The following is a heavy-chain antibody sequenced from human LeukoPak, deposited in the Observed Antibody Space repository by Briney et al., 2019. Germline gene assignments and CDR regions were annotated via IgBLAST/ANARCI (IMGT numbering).Heavy chain of an antibody. V-gene: IGHV3-48*01. CDR1: GFTFSAYS. CDR2: ISTTTSPI. CDR3: AKEAVAGTNWFDS. Sequence: GGSLRLSCAASGFTFSAYSMNWVRQAPGKGLEWVSYISTTTSPIYYADSVKGRFTISRDNAKNSLYLQMNNLRAEDTAIYYCAKEAVAGTNWFDSWGQGTLATVSS. D-gene: IGHD6-19*01. J-gene: IGHJ5*01.